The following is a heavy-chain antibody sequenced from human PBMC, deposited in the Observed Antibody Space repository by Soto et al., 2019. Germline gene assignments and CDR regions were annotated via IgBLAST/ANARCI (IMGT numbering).Heavy chain of an antibody. CDR1: GFTFNDHY. J-gene: IGHJ4*02. D-gene: IGHD1-26*01. CDR3: ALRVGLRLNDY. V-gene: IGHV3-11*05. Sequence: QVQLVESGGDLVKPGGYLRLSCAASGFTFNDHYMTWFRQAPGKGLEWVSCISSTGGITKYADSVRGRFTVSRDNAKNSVFLQMDSLRDEDTAVYYCALRVGLRLNDYWGQGTLVTVSS. CDR2: ISSTGGIT.